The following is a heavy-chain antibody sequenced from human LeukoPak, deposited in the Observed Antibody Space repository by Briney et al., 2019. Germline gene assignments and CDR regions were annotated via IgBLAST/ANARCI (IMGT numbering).Heavy chain of an antibody. CDR1: GFTFSTYT. CDR2: ISSDSRYI. CDR3: ARDFRYEGDY. D-gene: IGHD5-12*01. J-gene: IGHJ4*02. Sequence: GGSLRLSCAASGFTFSTYTMNWVRQAPGKRLEWVSSISSDSRYIYYADSVKGRFTISRDNAQNSLYLQMNSLRVEDTAVYYCARDFRYEGDYWGQGTLVTVSS. V-gene: IGHV3-21*01.